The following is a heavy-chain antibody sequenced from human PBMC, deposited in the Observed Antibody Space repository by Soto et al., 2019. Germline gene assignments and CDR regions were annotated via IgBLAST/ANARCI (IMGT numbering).Heavy chain of an antibody. J-gene: IGHJ5*02. CDR1: GGTFSSYA. CDR2: IIPLFGTA. V-gene: IGHV1-69*01. CDR3: ALGYQLLAFISWFDP. Sequence: QVQLVPSGAEVKKPGSSVKVSCKASGGTFSSYAISWVRQAPGQGLEWMGGIIPLFGTATYAQTFQGRVTITADESTRTADMELSSLRAEDTAVYYCALGYQLLAFISWFDPWGQGTLVTVSS. D-gene: IGHD2-2*01.